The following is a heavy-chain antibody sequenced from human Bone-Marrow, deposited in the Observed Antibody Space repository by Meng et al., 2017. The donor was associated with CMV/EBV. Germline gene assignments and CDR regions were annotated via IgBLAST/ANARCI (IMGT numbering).Heavy chain of an antibody. J-gene: IGHJ5*02. Sequence: SETLSLTCTVSGGSISSYYWSWIRQPPGKGLEWIGYIYDSGSTNYSPSLKSRVTISVDTSKNQFSLKLSSMTAADTAVYYCVSGGYCSTTNCYPNWFDPWGQGTLVTVSS. D-gene: IGHD2-2*01. CDR2: IYDSGST. V-gene: IGHV4-59*01. CDR3: VSGGYCSTTNCYPNWFDP. CDR1: GGSISSYY.